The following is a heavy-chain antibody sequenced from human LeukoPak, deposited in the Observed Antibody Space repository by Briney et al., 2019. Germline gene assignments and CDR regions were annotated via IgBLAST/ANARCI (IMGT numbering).Heavy chain of an antibody. CDR3: ARLPASLGYCSGGSCYSGRFHWFDP. J-gene: IGHJ5*02. V-gene: IGHV5-51*01. CDR1: GYNFTNYW. CDR2: IYPRDSDT. Sequence: GESLKISCKGFGYNFTNYWIGWVRQMPGKGLEWMGIIYPRDSDTRYSPSFQGQVTISADKSISTAYLQWSSLKASDTAMYYCARLPASLGYCSGGSCYSGRFHWFDPWGQGTLVTVSS. D-gene: IGHD2-15*01.